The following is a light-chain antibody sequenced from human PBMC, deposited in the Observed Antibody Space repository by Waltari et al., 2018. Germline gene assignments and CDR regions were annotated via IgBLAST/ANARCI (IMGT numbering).Light chain of an antibody. Sequence: SALTQPDSVSGSPGQSITISCSGISSDSGGYNYVSWYQQHPGEAPKVIIYDVTNRPSGVSNRFSGSKSGSSASLTISGLQPEDVADYYCSSFTSSTTGIFGGGTKLTVL. J-gene: IGLJ2*01. CDR2: DVT. V-gene: IGLV2-14*03. CDR1: SSDSGGYNY. CDR3: SSFTSSTTGI.